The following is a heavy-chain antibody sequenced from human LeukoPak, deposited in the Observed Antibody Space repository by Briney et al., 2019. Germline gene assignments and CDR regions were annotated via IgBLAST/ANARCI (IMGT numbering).Heavy chain of an antibody. V-gene: IGHV3-9*03. D-gene: IGHD5-18*01. CDR1: GFTFDDYA. Sequence: PGGSPRLSCAASGFTFDDYAVHWVRQAPGKGLEGVSGISWNRGTIGYADTVKGRFTISRDNAKNSLYMQINSLRAEDMALYYCAKDMPSGYRYGHIDYWGQGTLVTVSS. J-gene: IGHJ4*02. CDR3: AKDMPSGYRYGHIDY. CDR2: ISWNRGTI.